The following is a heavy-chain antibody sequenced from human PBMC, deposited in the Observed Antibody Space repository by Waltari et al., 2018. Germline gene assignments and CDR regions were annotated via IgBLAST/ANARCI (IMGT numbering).Heavy chain of an antibody. CDR3: ARGARRTTVTTGWWYFDL. CDR1: GFTYSMYW. D-gene: IGHD4-17*01. Sequence: EVQLVESGGGLVQPGGSLRLSCAASGFTYSMYWLHWVRQAPGKGLVWVSRRKSDGRSTSYGDSVKGRFTISKENAKNTVYLQMNSLRAEDTAIYYCARGARRTTVTTGWWYFDLWGRGTLVTVSS. V-gene: IGHV3-74*01. CDR2: RKSDGRST. J-gene: IGHJ2*01.